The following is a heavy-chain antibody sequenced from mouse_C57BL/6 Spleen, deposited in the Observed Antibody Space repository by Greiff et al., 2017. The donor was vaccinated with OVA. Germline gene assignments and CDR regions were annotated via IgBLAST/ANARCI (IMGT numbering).Heavy chain of an antibody. CDR1: GYTFTSYW. CDR3: ARRNTVVARNYAMDY. CDR2: IYPGRGGT. J-gene: IGHJ4*01. V-gene: IGHV1-55*01. Sequence: QVQLQQPGAELVKPGASVQMSCKASGYTFTSYWITWVKQRPGQGLEWIGDIYPGRGGTNSNEKFKSKATLTVDTSSSTAYMQLSSLTSEDSAVYYGARRNTVVARNYAMDYWGQGTSVTVSA. D-gene: IGHD1-1*01.